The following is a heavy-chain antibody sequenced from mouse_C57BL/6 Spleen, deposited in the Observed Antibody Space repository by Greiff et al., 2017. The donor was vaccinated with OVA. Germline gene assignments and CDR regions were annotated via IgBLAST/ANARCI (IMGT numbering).Heavy chain of an antibody. D-gene: IGHD2-2*01. V-gene: IGHV5-17*01. CDR1: GFTFSDYG. J-gene: IGHJ3*01. Sequence: EVKLVESGGGLVKPGGSLKLSCAASGFTFSDYGMHWVRQAPEKGLEWVAYISSGSSTIYYADTVKGRFTISRDNAKNTLFLQMTSLRSEDTAMYYCARSAAPRRAGYGYDEGFAYWGQGTLVTVSA. CDR3: ARSAAPRRAGYGYDEGFAY. CDR2: ISSGSSTI.